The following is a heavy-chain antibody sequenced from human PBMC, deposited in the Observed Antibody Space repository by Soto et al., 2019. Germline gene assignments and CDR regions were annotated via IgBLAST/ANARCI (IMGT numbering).Heavy chain of an antibody. D-gene: IGHD6-19*01. CDR1: GFSFNNYS. CDR3: ARVDDSAWYTRDY. J-gene: IGHJ4*02. CDR2: ISGSGTGGRT. V-gene: IGHV3-23*01. Sequence: GGSLRLSCAACGFSFNNYSMSWVRQAPWKGLEWVSTISGSGTGGRTYYADSTKGRFTISSDNSKDTLYLQMNSLRAEDTALYSCARVDDSAWYTRDYSRQRTLVTLCS.